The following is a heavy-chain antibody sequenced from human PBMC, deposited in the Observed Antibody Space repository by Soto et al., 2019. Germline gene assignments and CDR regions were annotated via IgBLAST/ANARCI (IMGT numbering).Heavy chain of an antibody. CDR2: ISSSGSTI. J-gene: IGHJ4*02. CDR1: GFTFSSYE. D-gene: IGHD3-10*01. Sequence: GGSLRLSCAASGFTFSSYEMNWVRQAPGKGLEWVSYISSSGSTIYYADSVKGRFTISRDNAKNSLYLQMNSLRAEDMAVYYCARVPIHYYYGSGSYFYFDYWGQGTLVTVSS. V-gene: IGHV3-48*03. CDR3: ARVPIHYYYGSGSYFYFDY.